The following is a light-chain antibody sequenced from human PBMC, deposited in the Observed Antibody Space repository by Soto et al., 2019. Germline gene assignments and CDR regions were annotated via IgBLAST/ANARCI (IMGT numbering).Light chain of an antibody. CDR1: SSDVGGYNY. Sequence: QSALTQPPSASGSPGQSVTISCTGTSSDVGGYNYGSWYQQHPGKAPKLMIYEVSKRPSGVPDRFSGSKSGNTASLTVSGLEAEDQADYYCSSYAGSNNVVFGRGTKLTVL. J-gene: IGLJ2*01. V-gene: IGLV2-8*01. CDR3: SSYAGSNNVV. CDR2: EVS.